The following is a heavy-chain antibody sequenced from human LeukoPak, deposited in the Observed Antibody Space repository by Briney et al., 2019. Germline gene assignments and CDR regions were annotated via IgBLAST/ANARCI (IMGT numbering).Heavy chain of an antibody. V-gene: IGHV1-2*02. CDR1: GYTFTGYY. J-gene: IGHJ4*02. CDR2: INPNSGGT. D-gene: IGHD1-1*01. CDR3: ARAAPGGKRPSLFDY. Sequence: GASVKVSCKASGYTFTGYYMHWVRQAPGQGLEWMGWINPNSGGTNYAQKFQGRVTMTRDTSISTAYMELSRLRSDDTAVYYCARAAPGGKRPSLFDYWGQGTLVTVSS.